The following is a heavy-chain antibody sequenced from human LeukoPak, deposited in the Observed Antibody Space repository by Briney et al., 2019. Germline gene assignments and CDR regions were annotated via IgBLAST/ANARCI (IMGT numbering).Heavy chain of an antibody. CDR1: GFTFSSYG. V-gene: IGHV3-33*01. J-gene: IGHJ3*02. Sequence: PGGSLRLSCAASGFTFSSYGMHWVRQAPGKGLEWVAVIWYDGSNKYYADSVKGRFTISRDNSKNTLYLQMNSLRAEDTAVYYCARGPNRGYGDIETDAFDIWGQGTMVTVSS. CDR3: ARGPNRGYGDIETDAFDI. D-gene: IGHD4-17*01. CDR2: IWYDGSNK.